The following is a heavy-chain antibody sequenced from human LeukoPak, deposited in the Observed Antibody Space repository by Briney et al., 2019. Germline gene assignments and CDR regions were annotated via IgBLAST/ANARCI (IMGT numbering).Heavy chain of an antibody. D-gene: IGHD3-3*01. Sequence: PGASVNVSCTASGYTFTSYAMNWVRQAPGQGLEWMGWINTNTGNPTYAQGFTGRFVFSLDTSVSTAYLQISSLKAEDTAVYYCARDSGYYDFWSGYYPLHYWGQGTLVTVSS. CDR2: INTNTGNP. J-gene: IGHJ4*02. V-gene: IGHV7-4-1*02. CDR3: ARDSGYYDFWSGYYPLHY. CDR1: GYTFTSYA.